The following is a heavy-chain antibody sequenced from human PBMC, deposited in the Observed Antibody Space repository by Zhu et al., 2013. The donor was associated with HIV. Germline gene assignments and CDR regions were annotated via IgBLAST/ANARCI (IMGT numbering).Heavy chain of an antibody. J-gene: IGHJ4*02. CDR2: INPNSGGT. Sequence: QVQLVQSGAEVKKPGASVKVSCKASGYTFTGYYMHWVRQAPGQGLEWMGWINPNSGGTNYAQKFQGRVTMTRDTSISTAYMELSRLRSDDTAVYYCARGGLITFGGVIVRSVLGYFDYWGQGTLVTVSS. CDR3: ARGGLITFGGVIVRSVLGYFDY. D-gene: IGHD3-16*02. V-gene: IGHV1-2*02. CDR1: GYTFTGYY.